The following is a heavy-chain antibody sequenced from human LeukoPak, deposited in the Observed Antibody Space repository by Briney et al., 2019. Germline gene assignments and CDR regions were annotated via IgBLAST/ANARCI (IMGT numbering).Heavy chain of an antibody. CDR1: GYTFTSNY. CDR3: ARDNSVRDGAWWFNP. J-gene: IGHJ5*02. V-gene: IGHV1-46*01. CDR2: ISPSGGST. Sequence: GVSVKVSCKAFGYTFTSNYMHWVRQAPGQGPEWMGVISPSGGSTTYAQKFQGRVTLTRDMSTSTDYLELSSLRSEDTAVYYCARDNSVRDGAWWFNPWGQGTLVTVSS. D-gene: IGHD5-24*01.